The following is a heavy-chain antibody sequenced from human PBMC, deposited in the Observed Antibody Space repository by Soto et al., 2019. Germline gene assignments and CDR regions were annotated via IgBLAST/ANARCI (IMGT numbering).Heavy chain of an antibody. CDR3: AKVSRKGSAIDFDY. Sequence: QVQLVQSGAELKKPGASVKVSCKASGYTFSNYDMSWVRQATGQGPEWIGWVNPNNGDTGYAQKFQGRVTLTTDISTTAAYMELTRLRSEDTAIYYCAKVSRKGSAIDFDYWGQGTLITVSS. CDR1: GYTFSNYD. CDR2: VNPNNGDT. J-gene: IGHJ4*02. V-gene: IGHV1-8*01. D-gene: IGHD3-10*01.